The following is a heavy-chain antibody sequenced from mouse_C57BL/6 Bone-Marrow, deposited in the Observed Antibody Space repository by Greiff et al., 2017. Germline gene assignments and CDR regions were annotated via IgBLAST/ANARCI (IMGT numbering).Heavy chain of an antibody. D-gene: IGHD1-1*01. Sequence: QVQLQQSGAELAKPGASVKLSCKASGYTFTSYWMHWVKQRPGQGLEWIGYINPSSGYTKYNQKFKDKATLTADKPSSTAYMQLSSLTYEDSAVYYCARDPYYYGSSYDYWYFDVWGTGTTVTVSS. CDR1: GYTFTSYW. CDR3: ARDPYYYGSSYDYWYFDV. J-gene: IGHJ1*03. CDR2: INPSSGYT. V-gene: IGHV1-7*01.